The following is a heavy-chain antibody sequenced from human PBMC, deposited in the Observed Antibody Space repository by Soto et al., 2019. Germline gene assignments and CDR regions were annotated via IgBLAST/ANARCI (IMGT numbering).Heavy chain of an antibody. D-gene: IGHD2-2*01. V-gene: IGHV3-21*01. CDR2: ISSSSSYI. J-gene: IGHJ5*02. Sequence: GGSLRLSCAASGFTFSSYSMNWVRQAPGKGLEWVSSISSSSSYIYYADSVKGRFTISRDNAKNSLYLQMNSLRAEDTAVYYCAISRGGYCSSTSCPYNWFDPWGQGTLVTVSS. CDR3: AISRGGYCSSTSCPYNWFDP. CDR1: GFTFSSYS.